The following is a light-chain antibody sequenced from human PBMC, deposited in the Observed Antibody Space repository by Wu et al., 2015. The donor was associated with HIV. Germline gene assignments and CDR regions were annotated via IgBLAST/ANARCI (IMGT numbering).Light chain of an antibody. CDR1: QGISSA. V-gene: IGKV1D-13*01. CDR2: DAS. CDR3: QQFNNYPRT. J-gene: IGKJ1*01. Sequence: AIQLTQSPSSLSASVGDRVTITCRASQGISSALAWYQQKPGKAPKLLIYDASTLESGVPSRFSGSGSGTDFTLTISSLQPEDFATYCCQQFNNYPRTFGQGTKVEIK.